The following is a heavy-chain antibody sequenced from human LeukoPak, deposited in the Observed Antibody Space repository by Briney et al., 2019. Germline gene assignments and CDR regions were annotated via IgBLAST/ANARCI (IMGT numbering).Heavy chain of an antibody. J-gene: IGHJ6*03. D-gene: IGHD3-22*01. V-gene: IGHV1-2*02. CDR2: INPNSGGT. CDR3: ARNPFNYYDSSGYALGSNYYYYYYMDV. CDR1: GYTFTGYY. Sequence: ASVKVSCKASGYTFTGYYMHWVRQAPGQGLEWMGWINPNSGGTNYAQKFQGRVTMTRDTSISTAYMELSRLRSDDTAVYYCARNPFNYYDSSGYALGSNYYYYYYMDVWGKGTTVTVSS.